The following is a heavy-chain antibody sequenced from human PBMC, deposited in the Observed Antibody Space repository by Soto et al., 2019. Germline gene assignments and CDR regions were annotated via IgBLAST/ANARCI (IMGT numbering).Heavy chain of an antibody. Sequence: ASVKVSCKASGYSFTSLDINWVRQTAGQGLEWMGWMEPSTGRTGYAQKFQGRVTMTRDTSINTAYMELTTLTSDDTAFYYCARGVSAGVDYWGHGTLVTVSS. CDR3: ARGVSAGVDY. J-gene: IGHJ4*01. CDR2: MEPSTGRT. D-gene: IGHD1-26*01. CDR1: GYSFTSLD. V-gene: IGHV1-8*01.